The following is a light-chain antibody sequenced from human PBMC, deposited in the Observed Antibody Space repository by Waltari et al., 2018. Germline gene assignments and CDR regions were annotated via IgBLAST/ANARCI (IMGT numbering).Light chain of an antibody. CDR3: SSQSSNDVVL. V-gene: IGLV2-14*01. Sequence: QSALTQPASVSGSPGQSVTIFCAGTSNDVGGYNSVSWYQEHPGQAPRVMLYDVSDRPSGVSDRFSGSKSGNTASLTISGLQAEDEADYYCSSQSSNDVVLFGGGTKLTVL. CDR2: DVS. CDR1: SNDVGGYNS. J-gene: IGLJ2*01.